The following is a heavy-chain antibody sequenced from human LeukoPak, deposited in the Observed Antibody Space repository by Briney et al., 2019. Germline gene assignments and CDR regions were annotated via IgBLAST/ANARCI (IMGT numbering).Heavy chain of an antibody. J-gene: IGHJ4*02. CDR2: INSDGSST. CDR3: VFCSGGNCY. D-gene: IGHD2-15*01. V-gene: IGHV3-74*01. Sequence: PGGSLRLSCAASGFTFSTYWMRWVRQAPGKGLVWVSRINSDGSSTNYADSAKGRFTISRDNAKNTLYLQMNSLRADDTALYYCVFCSGGNCYWGQGTLVTVSS. CDR1: GFTFSTYW.